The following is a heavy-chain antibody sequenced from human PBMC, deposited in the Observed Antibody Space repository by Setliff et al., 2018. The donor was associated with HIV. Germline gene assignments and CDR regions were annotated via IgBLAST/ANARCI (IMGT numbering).Heavy chain of an antibody. CDR1: GGTFSSYA. Sequence: ASVKVSCKASGGTFSSYAINWLRQAPGQGLEWMGWISPYSGQTTYAQKFQGRVTMTADTSTNTVHMELRSLRSDDTAVYYCASCGSDYYMDVWGRGTTVTV. CDR2: ISPYSGQT. J-gene: IGHJ6*03. CDR3: ASCGSDYYMDV. V-gene: IGHV1-18*01. D-gene: IGHD5-12*01.